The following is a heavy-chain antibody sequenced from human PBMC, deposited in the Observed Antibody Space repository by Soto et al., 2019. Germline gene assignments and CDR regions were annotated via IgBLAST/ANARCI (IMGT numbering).Heavy chain of an antibody. V-gene: IGHV3-30-3*01. D-gene: IGHD2-2*01. CDR3: ARDRWSKWVVSAARSGGFDY. CDR2: ISYDGSNK. Sequence: QVQLVESGGGVVQPGRSLRLSCAASGFTFSSYAMHWVRQAPGKGLEWVAVISYDGSNKYYADSVKGRFTISRDNSKNTLYLQMNSLRAEDTAVYYCARDRWSKWVVSAARSGGFDYWGQGTLVTVSS. CDR1: GFTFSSYA. J-gene: IGHJ4*02.